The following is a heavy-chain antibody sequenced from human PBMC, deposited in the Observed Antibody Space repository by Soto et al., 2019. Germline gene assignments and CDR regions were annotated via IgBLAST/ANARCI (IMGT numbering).Heavy chain of an antibody. J-gene: IGHJ4*02. CDR3: ASGHYYDSSGYYTDY. CDR1: GFTFSNYW. V-gene: IGHV3-74*01. CDR2: INSDGSST. Sequence: EVQLVESGGGLVQPGGSLRLSCAASGFTFSNYWMHWFRQPPGKGLVWVSRINSDGSSTSYADSVKGRFTISRDNAKNTLYLQMNSLRAEDTAVYYCASGHYYDSSGYYTDYWGQGTLVTVSS. D-gene: IGHD3-22*01.